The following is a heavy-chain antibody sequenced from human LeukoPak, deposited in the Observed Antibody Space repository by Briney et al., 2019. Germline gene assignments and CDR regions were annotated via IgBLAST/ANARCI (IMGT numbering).Heavy chain of an antibody. D-gene: IGHD3-10*01. V-gene: IGHV4-34*01. Sequence: SETLSLTCAVYGGSFSGYYWSWIRQPPGKGLEWIGEINHSGSTNYNPSLKSRVTISVDTSKNQFSLKLSSVTAADTAVYYCARHYKRLPWFGELASDFDYWGQGTLVTVSS. J-gene: IGHJ4*02. CDR1: GGSFSGYY. CDR2: INHSGST. CDR3: ARHYKRLPWFGELASDFDY.